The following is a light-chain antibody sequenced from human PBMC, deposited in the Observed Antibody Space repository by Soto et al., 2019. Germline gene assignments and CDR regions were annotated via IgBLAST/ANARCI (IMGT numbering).Light chain of an antibody. CDR3: QSYDSSLSAVV. Sequence: QAVVTQPPSVSGAPGQRVSISCSGSTSNIGAGYDVHWYQHLPGTAPKLLVFGNTNRPSAVPDRFSGSKSGTSASLAITGLQAEDEADYYCQSYDSSLSAVVFGGGTQLTVL. CDR2: GNT. V-gene: IGLV1-40*01. CDR1: TSNIGAGYD. J-gene: IGLJ7*01.